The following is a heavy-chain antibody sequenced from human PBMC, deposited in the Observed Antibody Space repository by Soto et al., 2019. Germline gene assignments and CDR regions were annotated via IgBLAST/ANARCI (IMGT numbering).Heavy chain of an antibody. CDR2: IYTSGST. J-gene: IGHJ3*02. CDR1: GGSISSYY. V-gene: IGHV4-4*07. CDR3: ARAFNPLDAFDI. Sequence: XETLSLTCTVSGGSISSYYWSWIRQPAGKGPEWIGRIYTSGSTNYNPSLKSRVTMSVDTSKNQFSLKLSSVTAADTAVYYCARAFNPLDAFDIWGQGTMVTVSS.